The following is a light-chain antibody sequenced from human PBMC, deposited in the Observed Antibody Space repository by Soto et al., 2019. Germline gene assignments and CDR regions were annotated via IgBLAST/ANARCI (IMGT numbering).Light chain of an antibody. J-gene: IGKJ2*01. V-gene: IGKV3-20*01. CDR3: QQYGTSPPVYT. Sequence: EIVLTQSPGTLSLSPGERATLSCRTSQSISSTYLAWYQQKPGQAPRLLIYGTYSRATGIPDRFSGSGSGIDSTLTISRLEPEDFAVYYCQQYGTSPPVYTFGQGTKLEIK. CDR1: QSISSTY. CDR2: GTY.